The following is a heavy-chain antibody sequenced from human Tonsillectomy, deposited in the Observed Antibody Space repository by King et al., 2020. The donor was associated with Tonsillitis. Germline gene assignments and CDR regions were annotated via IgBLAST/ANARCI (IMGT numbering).Heavy chain of an antibody. D-gene: IGHD3-16*01. CDR2: ISSGGDTI. Sequence: VQLVESGGGLVKPGGSLRLSCAASGFTFSDYYMNWIRQAPGKGLEWVSYISSGGDTIYYADSVKGRFTISRDNAKNSLYLQMNNLSAEDTAVYYCAGVSGGDPLDYWGQGTLVTVSS. CDR1: GFTFSDYY. CDR3: AGVSGGDPLDY. J-gene: IGHJ4*02. V-gene: IGHV3-11*01.